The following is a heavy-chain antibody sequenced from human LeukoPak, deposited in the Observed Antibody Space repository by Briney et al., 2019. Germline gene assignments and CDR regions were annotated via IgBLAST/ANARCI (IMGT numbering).Heavy chain of an antibody. CDR3: ARARSSTRGSGVMDV. V-gene: IGHV4-34*01. CDR1: GGSFSGYY. J-gene: IGHJ6*02. CDR2: INHSGST. Sequence: PSETLSLTCAVYGGSFSGYYWSWIRQPPGKGLEWIEEINHSGSTNYNPSLKSRVTISVDTSKNQFSLKLSSVTAADTAVYYCARARSSTRGSGVMDVWGQGTTVTVSS. D-gene: IGHD2-2*01.